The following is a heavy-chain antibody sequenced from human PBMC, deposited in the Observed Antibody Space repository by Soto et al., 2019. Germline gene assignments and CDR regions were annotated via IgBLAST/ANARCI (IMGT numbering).Heavy chain of an antibody. CDR3: ARRGANRNFDY. Sequence: QVQLQESGPGLVKPSETLSLTCTVSGGSISTYYYWTWIRQSPGKGMEWIGHIDYSGSTNYNPSLKSRVTISVDTSKNQFSLELTSVTAADTAVYYCARRGANRNFDYWGQGSLVTVSS. CDR2: IDYSGST. D-gene: IGHD2-15*01. CDR1: GGSISTYY. V-gene: IGHV4-59*08. J-gene: IGHJ4*02.